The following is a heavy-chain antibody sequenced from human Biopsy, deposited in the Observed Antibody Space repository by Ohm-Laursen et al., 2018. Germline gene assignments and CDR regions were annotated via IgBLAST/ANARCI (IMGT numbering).Heavy chain of an antibody. CDR1: GGSIISYY. J-gene: IGHJ5*02. CDR3: ARHPTGFWFDP. V-gene: IGHV4-59*08. Sequence: SETLSLTCSVSGGSIISYYWTWIRQPPGKGLEWIGHVYNGGITNYNPALKSQVTISFDTSTNQFSLKVSSVTAADTALYFCARHPTGFWFDPWGHGTLVTVSS. CDR2: VYNGGIT.